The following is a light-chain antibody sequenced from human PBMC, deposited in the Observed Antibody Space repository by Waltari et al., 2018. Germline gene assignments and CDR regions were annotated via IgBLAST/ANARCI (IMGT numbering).Light chain of an antibody. Sequence: EIVLTPSPGSLSSSPGESVTLSCRASQSGTRALAWYQQKPGQAPRLLIFGASNRATGIPDRFSGSGSETDFSLTISRLEPEDFAVYYCQHYVRLPATFGRGTKVEIK. CDR2: GAS. CDR1: QSGTRA. V-gene: IGKV3-20*01. J-gene: IGKJ1*01. CDR3: QHYVRLPAT.